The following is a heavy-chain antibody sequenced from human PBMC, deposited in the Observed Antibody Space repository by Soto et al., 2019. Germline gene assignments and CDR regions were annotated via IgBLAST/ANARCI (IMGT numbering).Heavy chain of an antibody. CDR1: GFTFSSYS. Sequence: EVQLVESGGGLVQPGGSLRLSCAASGFTFSSYSMNWVRQAPGKGLEWVSYISSSSSTIYYADSVKGRFTITRDNAKDTLYLQKNSLRDKDTAVYYCALSYDLWNDDLDYWGQGTLVTVSS. CDR2: ISSSSSTI. CDR3: ALSYDLWNDDLDY. V-gene: IGHV3-48*02. J-gene: IGHJ4*02. D-gene: IGHD3-3*01.